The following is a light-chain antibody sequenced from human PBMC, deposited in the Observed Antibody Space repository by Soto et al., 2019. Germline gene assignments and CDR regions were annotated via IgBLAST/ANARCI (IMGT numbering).Light chain of an antibody. CDR1: QSVRSTH. CDR2: GAS. CDR3: QQYGTSPRT. Sequence: EIVMTQSPGTLSLSPGERATLSCRASQSVRSTHLAWYQLKPGQAPRLFIYGASRRATGIPDRFSGSGSGTDFTLTITSLEPEDFAVYYCQQYGTSPRTFGQGTRLEIK. V-gene: IGKV3-20*01. J-gene: IGKJ5*01.